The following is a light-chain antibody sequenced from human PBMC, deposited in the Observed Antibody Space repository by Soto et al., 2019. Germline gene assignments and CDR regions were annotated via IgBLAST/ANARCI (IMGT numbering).Light chain of an antibody. CDR2: DVS. J-gene: IGKJ2*01. Sequence: EIVLTQSPVTLSLSPGDRATLSCRPSQSVSSFFAWYQQKPGQAPRLLIYDVSNRAAGIPARFSGSGSGTDFTITISSLEPEDFAVYYCLQRTDWPPVYTFGQGTKLEI. CDR3: LQRTDWPPVYT. CDR1: QSVSSF. V-gene: IGKV3-11*01.